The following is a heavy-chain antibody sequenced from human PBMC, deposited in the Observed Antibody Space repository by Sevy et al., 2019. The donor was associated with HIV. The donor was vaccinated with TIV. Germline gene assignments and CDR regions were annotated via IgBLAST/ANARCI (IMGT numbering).Heavy chain of an antibody. CDR3: ARDPSPSVATITGGY. V-gene: IGHV3-48*03. D-gene: IGHD5-12*01. CDR2: ISSSGSTI. J-gene: IGHJ4*02. CDR1: GFTFSSYE. Sequence: GGSLRLSCAASGFTFSSYEMNWVRQAPGKGLEWVSCISSSGSTIYYADSVKGRFTISRDNAKNSLYLQMNSLRAEDTAVYYCARDPSPSVATITGGYWGQGTLVTVSS.